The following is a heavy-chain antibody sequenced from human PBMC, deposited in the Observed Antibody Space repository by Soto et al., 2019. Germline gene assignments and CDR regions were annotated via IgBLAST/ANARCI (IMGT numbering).Heavy chain of an antibody. CDR3: ARDQGYYGSGRAFDY. D-gene: IGHD3-10*01. CDR1: GFTFSSYS. V-gene: IGHV3-21*01. CDR2: ISSSSSYI. J-gene: IGHJ4*02. Sequence: EVQLVESGGGLVKPGGSLRLSCAASGFTFSSYSMNWVRQAPGKGLEWVSSISSSSSYIYYADSVKGRFTISRDNAKNSLYLQMNSLRAEDTAVYYCARDQGYYGSGRAFDYWGQGTLVTVSS.